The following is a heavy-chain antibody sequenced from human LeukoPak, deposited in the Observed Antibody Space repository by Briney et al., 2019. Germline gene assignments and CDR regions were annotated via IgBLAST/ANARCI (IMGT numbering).Heavy chain of an antibody. J-gene: IGHJ4*02. CDR2: INHSGST. CDR3: ARGRRQQLVLRGAFDY. V-gene: IGHV4-34*01. D-gene: IGHD6-13*01. CDR1: GASFSGYY. Sequence: PSETLSLTCAVYGASFSGYYWSWIRQPPGKGLEWIGEINHSGSTNYNPSLKSRVTISVDTSKNQFSLKLSSVTAADTAVYYCARGRRQQLVLRGAFDYWGQGTLVTVSS.